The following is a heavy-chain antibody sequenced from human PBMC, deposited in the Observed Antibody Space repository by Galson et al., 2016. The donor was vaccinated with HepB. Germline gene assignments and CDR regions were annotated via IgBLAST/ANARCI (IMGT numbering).Heavy chain of an antibody. D-gene: IGHD6-19*01. CDR3: AREGVGIAVAATAFDY. CDR1: GFTFSRYE. J-gene: IGHJ4*02. CDR2: ISSSGRPI. V-gene: IGHV3-48*03. Sequence: SLRLSCAASGFTFSRYEMNWVRQAPGKGLEWVSYISSSGRPINYADSVKGRFTISRDNSKNTLHLQMDTLRGEDTAVYYCAREGVGIAVAATAFDYWGQGTLVTVSS.